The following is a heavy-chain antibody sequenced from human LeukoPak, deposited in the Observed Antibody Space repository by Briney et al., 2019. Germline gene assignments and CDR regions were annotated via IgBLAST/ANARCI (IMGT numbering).Heavy chain of an antibody. J-gene: IGHJ4*02. CDR2: IRYDGSNK. D-gene: IGHD3-22*01. Sequence: GGSLRLSCAASGFTFSSYGMHWVRQAPGKGLEWVAFIRYDGSNKYYADSVKGRFTISRDNSKNTLYLQMNSLRAEDTAVYYCAKVTYDSSGYNDCWGQGTLVTVSS. CDR1: GFTFSSYG. V-gene: IGHV3-30*02. CDR3: AKVTYDSSGYNDC.